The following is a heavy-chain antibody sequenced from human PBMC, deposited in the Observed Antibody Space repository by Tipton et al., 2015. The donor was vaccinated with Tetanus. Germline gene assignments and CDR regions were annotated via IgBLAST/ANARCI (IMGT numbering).Heavy chain of an antibody. J-gene: IGHJ5*02. CDR1: GGSISSYY. CDR2: IYYSGST. V-gene: IGHV4-59*07. D-gene: IGHD3-10*01. CDR3: ARHGWATSYSWFDP. Sequence: TLSLTCTVSGGSISSYYWSWIRQPPGKGLEWIGYIYYSGSTNYNPSLKSRVTISVDTSKNQFSLKLSSVTAADTAMYFCARHGWATSYSWFDPWGQGTQVTVSS.